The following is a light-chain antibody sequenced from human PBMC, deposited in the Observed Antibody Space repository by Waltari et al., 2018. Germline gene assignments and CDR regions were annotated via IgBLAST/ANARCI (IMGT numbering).Light chain of an antibody. CDR2: WAS. Sequence: DIMMTQSPDSLAVTLGERATINCKSSQSVLYSSNNKNYLAWFQQKPGQPPKLLLYWASTRESGVPDRFSGSGSGTDFTLTISTLQAEDVAVYYCQQYYSTPPTFGQGTKVEIK. CDR1: QSVLYSSNNKNY. V-gene: IGKV4-1*01. CDR3: QQYYSTPPT. J-gene: IGKJ1*01.